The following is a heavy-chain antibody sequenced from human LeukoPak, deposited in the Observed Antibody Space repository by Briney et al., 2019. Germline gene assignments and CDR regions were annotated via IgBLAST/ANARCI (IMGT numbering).Heavy chain of an antibody. Sequence: PGGSLRLSCAASGFTFSSYAMHWVRQAPGKGLEWVAAISYDGSNKYYADSVKGRFTISRNNSKNTLYLQMNSLRAEDTAVYYCARGGWLRTVYYFDYWGQGNLVTVSS. J-gene: IGHJ4*02. CDR1: GFTFSSYA. V-gene: IGHV3-30-3*01. D-gene: IGHD3-22*01. CDR3: ARGGWLRTVYYFDY. CDR2: ISYDGSNK.